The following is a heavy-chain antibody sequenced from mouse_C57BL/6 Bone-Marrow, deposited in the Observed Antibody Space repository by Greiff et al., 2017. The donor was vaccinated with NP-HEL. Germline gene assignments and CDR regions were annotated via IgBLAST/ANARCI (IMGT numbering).Heavy chain of an antibody. D-gene: IGHD2-1*01. CDR2: INPGSGGT. J-gene: IGHJ4*01. V-gene: IGHV1-54*01. Sequence: QVQLQQSGAELVRPGTSVKVSCKASGYAFTNYLIEWVKQRPGQGLEWIGVINPGSGGTNYNEKFKGKATLTADKSSSTAYMQLSSLTSEDSAVYLCARYGNYQYYYAMDYWGQGTSVTVSS. CDR3: ARYGNYQYYYAMDY. CDR1: GYAFTNYL.